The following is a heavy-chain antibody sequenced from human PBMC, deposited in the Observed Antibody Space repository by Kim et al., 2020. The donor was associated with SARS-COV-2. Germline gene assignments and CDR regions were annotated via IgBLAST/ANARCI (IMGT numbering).Heavy chain of an antibody. CDR3: ARRRYSGYDPFDY. J-gene: IGHJ4*02. V-gene: IGHV4-39*01. Sequence: YTPSLKSRVTMSVDTYKNLFSLKLSSVTAADTAVYYCARRRYSGYDPFDYWGQGTLVTVSS. D-gene: IGHD5-12*01.